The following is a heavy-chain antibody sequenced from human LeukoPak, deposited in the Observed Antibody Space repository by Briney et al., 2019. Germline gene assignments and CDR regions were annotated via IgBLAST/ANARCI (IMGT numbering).Heavy chain of an antibody. J-gene: IGHJ4*02. V-gene: IGHV3-21*01. CDR2: ISSSSSYI. D-gene: IGHD6-13*01. Sequence: PGGSLRLSCAASGFTFSSYSMNWVRQAPGKGLEWVSSISSSSSYIYYADSVKGRFTISRDNAKNSLYLQMNSLRAEDTAVYYCARPPRTAAGTDYWGQGTLVTVSS. CDR3: ARPPRTAAGTDY. CDR1: GFTFSSYS.